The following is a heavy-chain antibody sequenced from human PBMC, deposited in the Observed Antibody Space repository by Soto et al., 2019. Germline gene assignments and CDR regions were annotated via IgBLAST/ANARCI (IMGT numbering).Heavy chain of an antibody. CDR1: GYTFTTNF. Sequence: VQLVQSGAEVKKPGASVKISCKASGYTFTTNFIHWIRQAPGQGLEWVGIISPGGGTTVYAQKFQGRVTRTRDTSTSTVYMELRNLRSEDTAVFYCARAHYDSDAFDFWGQGTMVIVSS. V-gene: IGHV1-46*03. D-gene: IGHD3-22*01. J-gene: IGHJ3*01. CDR3: ARAHYDSDAFDF. CDR2: ISPGGGTT.